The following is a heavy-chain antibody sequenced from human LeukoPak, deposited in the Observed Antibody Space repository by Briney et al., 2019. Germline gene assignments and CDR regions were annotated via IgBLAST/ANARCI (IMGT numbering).Heavy chain of an antibody. CDR2: ISGSGGST. V-gene: IGHV3-23*01. J-gene: IGHJ4*02. D-gene: IGHD6-13*01. CDR3: ALNYQHSSRRSRGFDY. CDR1: GFTFSSYA. Sequence: GRSLRLSCAASGFTFSSYAMSWVRQAPGKGLEWVSAISGSGGSTYYADSVKGRFTISRDNSKNTLYLQMNSLRAEDTAVYYCALNYQHSSRRSRGFDYWGQGTLVTVSS.